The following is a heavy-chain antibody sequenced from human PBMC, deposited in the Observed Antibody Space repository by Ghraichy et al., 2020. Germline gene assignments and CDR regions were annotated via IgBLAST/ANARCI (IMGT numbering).Heavy chain of an antibody. CDR3: AMQDTAMHY. CDR1: GFTFSSYS. Sequence: GGSLRLSCAASGFTFSSYSMNWVRQAPGKGLEWVSSMSSSSSYIKYADSVKGRFTISRDDAKNSLYLQMNSLRAEDTAVYYCAMQDTAMHYWGQGTLVTVSS. J-gene: IGHJ4*02. D-gene: IGHD5-18*01. CDR2: MSSSSSYI. V-gene: IGHV3-21*01.